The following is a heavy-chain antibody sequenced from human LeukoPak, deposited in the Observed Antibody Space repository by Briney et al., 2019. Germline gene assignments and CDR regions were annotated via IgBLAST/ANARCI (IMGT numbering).Heavy chain of an antibody. J-gene: IGHJ4*02. V-gene: IGHV3-21*01. Sequence: GGPLRLSCAASGFTFSSYSMNWVRQAPGKGLEWVSSISSSSSYIYYADSVKGRFTISRDNAKNSLYLQMNSLRAEDTAVYYCARGITQPCSGAKCVAGPRYFDYWGQGTLVTVSS. D-gene: IGHD2-15*01. CDR2: ISSSSSYI. CDR1: GFTFSSYS. CDR3: ARGITQPCSGAKCVAGPRYFDY.